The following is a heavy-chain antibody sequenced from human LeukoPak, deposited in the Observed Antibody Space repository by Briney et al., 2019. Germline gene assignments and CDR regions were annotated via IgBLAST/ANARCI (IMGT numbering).Heavy chain of an antibody. D-gene: IGHD3-16*01. V-gene: IGHV3-7*05. CDR3: ARDGMGGIKAFDI. J-gene: IGHJ3*02. Sequence: GGSLRLSCAASGFTVTSNYISWARQAPGKGLEWVANIKHDGSQKYYVDSAKGRFTISRDNAKNSLYLQMNSLRAEDTAVYYCARDGMGGIKAFDIWGQGTMVTVSS. CDR1: GFTVTSNY. CDR2: IKHDGSQK.